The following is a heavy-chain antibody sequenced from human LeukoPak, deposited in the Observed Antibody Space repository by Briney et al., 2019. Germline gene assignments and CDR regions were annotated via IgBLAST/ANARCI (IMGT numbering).Heavy chain of an antibody. Sequence: SETLSLTCTVSGGSISSSSYYWGWIRQPPGKGLEWIGSIYYSGSTYYNPSLKSQVTISVDTYKNQVSLKLRYVTAADTAVYDCARHLGGYDYVWGSYRIQKFDYWGQGTLVTVSS. J-gene: IGHJ4*02. CDR2: IYYSGST. V-gene: IGHV4-39*01. CDR3: ARHLGGYDYVWGSYRIQKFDY. D-gene: IGHD3-16*02. CDR1: GGSISSSSYY.